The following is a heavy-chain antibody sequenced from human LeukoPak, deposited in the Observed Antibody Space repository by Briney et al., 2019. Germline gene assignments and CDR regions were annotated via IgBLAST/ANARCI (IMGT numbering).Heavy chain of an antibody. D-gene: IGHD3-22*01. CDR2: IYYSGST. J-gene: IGHJ3*02. V-gene: IGHV4-39*07. CDR1: GGSISSSSYY. CDR3: AKSPYYYDTFVNAFDI. Sequence: SETLSLTCTVSGGSISSSSYYWGWIRQPPGKGLEWIGSIYYSGSTYYNSSLKSRVTISVDTSKNQFSLKLSSVTAADTAVYYCAKSPYYYDTFVNAFDIWGQGTMVTVSS.